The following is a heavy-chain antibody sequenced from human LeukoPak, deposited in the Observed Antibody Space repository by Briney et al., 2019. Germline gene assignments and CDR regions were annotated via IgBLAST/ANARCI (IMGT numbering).Heavy chain of an antibody. CDR3: AREYGSGSYYSRPNDY. V-gene: IGHV1-2*02. CDR2: INPNSGGT. CDR1: GYTFTGYG. J-gene: IGHJ4*02. D-gene: IGHD3-10*01. Sequence: GASVKVSCKASGYTFTGYGMHWVRQAPGQGLEWMGWINPNSGGTNYAQKFQGRVTMTRDTSISTAYMELSWLRSDETAVYYCAREYGSGSYYSRPNDYWGQGTLVTVSS.